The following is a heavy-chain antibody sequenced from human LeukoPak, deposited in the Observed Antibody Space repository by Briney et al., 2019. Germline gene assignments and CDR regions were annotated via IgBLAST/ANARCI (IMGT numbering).Heavy chain of an antibody. CDR3: ARGMGEVERHSSGYYRPPVAFDY. D-gene: IGHD3-22*01. V-gene: IGHV4-4*02. CDR1: GGSISSSNW. J-gene: IGHJ4*02. CDR2: IYHSGST. Sequence: SETLSLTCAVSGGSISSSNWWSWVRQPPGKGLEWIGEIYHSGSTNYNPSLKSRVTISVDTSKNQFSLKLSSVTAADTAVYYCARGMGEVERHSSGYYRPPVAFDYWGQGTLVTVSS.